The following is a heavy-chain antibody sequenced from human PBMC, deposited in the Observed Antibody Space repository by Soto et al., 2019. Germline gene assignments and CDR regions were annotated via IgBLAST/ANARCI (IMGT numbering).Heavy chain of an antibody. CDR2: IYYSGST. CDR1: GGSISSYY. CDR3: ARIKGYSSHSSMDV. J-gene: IGHJ6*02. V-gene: IGHV4-59*01. D-gene: IGHD6-13*01. Sequence: SETLSLTCTVSGGSISSYYWSWIRQPPGKGLEWIGYIYYSGSTNYNPSLKSRVTISVDTSKNQFSLKLSSVTAADTAVYYCARIKGYSSHSSMDVWGQGTTVTVPS.